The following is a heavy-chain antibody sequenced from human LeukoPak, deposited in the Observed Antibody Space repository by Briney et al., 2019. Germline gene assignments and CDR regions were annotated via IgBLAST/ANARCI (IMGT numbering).Heavy chain of an antibody. D-gene: IGHD6-13*01. Sequence: PSETPSLTCTVSGGSISSGGYYWSWIRQHPGTGLEWIGYIYYSGSTYYNPSLKSRVTISVDTSKNQFSLKLSSVTAADTAVYYCARGPPPYSSSWYGYYGMDVWGQGTTVTVSS. CDR1: GGSISSGGYY. CDR2: IYYSGST. CDR3: ARGPPPYSSSWYGYYGMDV. J-gene: IGHJ6*02. V-gene: IGHV4-31*03.